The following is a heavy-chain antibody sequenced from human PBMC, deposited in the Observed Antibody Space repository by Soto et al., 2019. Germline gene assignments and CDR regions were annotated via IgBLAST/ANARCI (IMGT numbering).Heavy chain of an antibody. Sequence: GASVKFSCKASGYTFTSYYMHWVRQAPGQGLEWMGIINPSGGSTSYAQKFQGRVTMTRDTSTSTVYMELSSLRSEDTAVYYCARDRGYYYDSSGYDAFDIWGQGTMVT. CDR1: GYTFTSYY. D-gene: IGHD3-22*01. V-gene: IGHV1-46*01. CDR3: ARDRGYYYDSSGYDAFDI. J-gene: IGHJ3*02. CDR2: INPSGGST.